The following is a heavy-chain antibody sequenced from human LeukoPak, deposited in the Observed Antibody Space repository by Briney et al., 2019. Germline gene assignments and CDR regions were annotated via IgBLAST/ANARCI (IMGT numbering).Heavy chain of an antibody. D-gene: IGHD2-15*01. V-gene: IGHV5-51*01. CDR1: GYSFTSYW. J-gene: IGHJ3*02. Sequence: GESLKISCKGPGYSFTSYWIGWVRQMPGKGLEWMGIIYPGDADTRYSPSFQGQVTISADKSISTAYLQWSSLKASDTAMYFCARQREWGGGFDAFDIWGQGTMVTVSS. CDR3: ARQREWGGGFDAFDI. CDR2: IYPGDADT.